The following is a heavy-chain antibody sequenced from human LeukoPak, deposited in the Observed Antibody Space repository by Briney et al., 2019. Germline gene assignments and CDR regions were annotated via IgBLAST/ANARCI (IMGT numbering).Heavy chain of an antibody. J-gene: IGHJ3*02. Sequence: SDTLSLTCTVSGASISSSSYYWGWIRQPPGKGLEWIGSIHYSGGTYDNPSLKSRVTISVDTSKNQFSLKLSSVTAADTAVYYCGSGGFDIWRQGTMVTVSS. CDR1: GASISSSSYY. V-gene: IGHV4-39*01. D-gene: IGHD2-15*01. CDR2: IHYSGGT. CDR3: GSGGFDI.